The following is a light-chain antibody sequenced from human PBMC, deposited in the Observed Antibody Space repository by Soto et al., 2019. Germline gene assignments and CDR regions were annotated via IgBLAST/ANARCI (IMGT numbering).Light chain of an antibody. J-gene: IGLJ1*01. CDR3: SSYAGSNNYV. Sequence: QSVLTQPPSASGSPGQSVTISCTETSSDVGGYNYVSWYQQHPGKAPKLMIYEVSKRPSGVPDRFPGSKSGNTASLTVSGLQAEDEADYYCSSYAGSNNYVFGTGTKVTVL. CDR1: SSDVGGYNY. V-gene: IGLV2-8*01. CDR2: EVS.